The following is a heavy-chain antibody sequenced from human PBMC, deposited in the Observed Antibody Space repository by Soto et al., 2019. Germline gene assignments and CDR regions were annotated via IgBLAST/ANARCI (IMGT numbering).Heavy chain of an antibody. CDR1: GYTFTSYG. CDR2: ISAYNGNT. Sequence: ASVKVSCKASGYTFTSYGISWVRQAPGQGLEWMGWISAYNGNTNYAQKLQGRVTMTTDTSTSTAYMELRSLRPDDTAVYYCARGSIYCSSTSCYGSNFDYWGQGTLVTVSS. CDR3: ARGSIYCSSTSCYGSNFDY. J-gene: IGHJ4*02. V-gene: IGHV1-18*01. D-gene: IGHD2-2*01.